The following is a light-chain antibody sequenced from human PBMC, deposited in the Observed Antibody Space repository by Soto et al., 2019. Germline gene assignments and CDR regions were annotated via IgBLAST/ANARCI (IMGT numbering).Light chain of an antibody. CDR3: LQHNSYPQM. Sequence: DLQMTQSPSSLSASVGDRVTITCRASQGLGNLLGWFQQKPGRAPKRLIYAASSLESGVPSRFSGSGSGTEFTLTISSLQPEDFATYYCLQHNSYPQMFGQGTKVDVK. CDR2: AAS. J-gene: IGKJ1*01. CDR1: QGLGNL. V-gene: IGKV1-17*01.